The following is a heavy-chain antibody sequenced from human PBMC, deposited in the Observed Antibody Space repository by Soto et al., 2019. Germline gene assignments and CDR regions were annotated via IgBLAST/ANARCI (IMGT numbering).Heavy chain of an antibody. CDR3: ARELGVVVIKD. CDR1: GGSISSGDYY. D-gene: IGHD3-22*01. CDR2: IYYSGST. V-gene: IGHV4-30-4*01. J-gene: IGHJ4*02. Sequence: PSETLSLTCTVSGGSISSGDYYWSWIRQPPGKGLEWIGYIYYSGSTYYNPSLKSRVTISVDTSKNQFSLKLSSVTAADTAVYYCARELGVVVIKDWGQGTLVTVSS.